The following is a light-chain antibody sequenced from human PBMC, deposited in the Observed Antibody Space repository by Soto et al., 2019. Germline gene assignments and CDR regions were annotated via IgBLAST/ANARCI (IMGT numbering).Light chain of an antibody. CDR1: SSDVGGYNY. V-gene: IGLV2-8*01. CDR2: EVT. CDR3: SSYAGSDNLI. J-gene: IGLJ2*01. Sequence: QSALTQPPSASGSPGQSVTISCTGTSSDVGGYNYVSWYQQHPGKAPKLIIYEVTKRPSGVPDRLSGSKSDNTASLTVSGLQAEDEADYYCSSYAGSDNLIFGGGTKLTVL.